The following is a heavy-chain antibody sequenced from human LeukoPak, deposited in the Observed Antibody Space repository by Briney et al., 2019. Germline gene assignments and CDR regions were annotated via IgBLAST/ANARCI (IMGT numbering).Heavy chain of an antibody. Sequence: GGSLRLSCAASGFTFSSYAMTWVRQAPGEGLEWEWVSSISTSGTNTYYADSVRGRFTISRDNSKSTLYLQMNSLRADDTAIYYCARDVRGSGNYGWFDPWGQGTLVTVSS. CDR1: GFTFSSYA. CDR2: ISTSGTNT. J-gene: IGHJ5*02. D-gene: IGHD3-10*01. V-gene: IGHV3-23*01. CDR3: ARDVRGSGNYGWFDP.